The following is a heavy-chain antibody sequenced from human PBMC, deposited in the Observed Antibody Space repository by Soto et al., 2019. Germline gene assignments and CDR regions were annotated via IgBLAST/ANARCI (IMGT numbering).Heavy chain of an antibody. V-gene: IGHV2-5*01. J-gene: IGHJ4*02. CDR1: GFSFSTSGVG. D-gene: IGHD2-21*01. CDR2: IYWNDDK. Sequence: QITLKESGPTLVKPTQTLTLTCTFSGFSFSTSGVGVGWIRQPPGKALEWLALIYWNDDKPYSPALRSRLTITKATSKNPVVLTMTNMEAADTGTYYCAHRRREGVVPTGFDSWGQGTLVTVSS. CDR3: AHRRREGVVPTGFDS.